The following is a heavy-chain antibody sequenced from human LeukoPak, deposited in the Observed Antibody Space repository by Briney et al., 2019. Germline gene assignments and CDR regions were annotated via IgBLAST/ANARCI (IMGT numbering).Heavy chain of an antibody. V-gene: IGHV3-30*03. CDR3: ASYDILTGYHSPLDY. CDR1: GFTFSSYG. J-gene: IGHJ4*02. CDR2: ISYDGKNM. Sequence: GGSLRLSCAASGFTFSSYGMHWVRQAPGKGLEWVAVISYDGKNMYYADAVKGRFTISRDNSQKTLYLQMNSLRGRDPGVYYCASYDILTGYHSPLDYWGQGSLVTVSS. D-gene: IGHD3-9*01.